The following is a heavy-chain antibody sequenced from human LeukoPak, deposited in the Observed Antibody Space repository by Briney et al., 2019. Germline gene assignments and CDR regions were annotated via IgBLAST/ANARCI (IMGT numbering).Heavy chain of an antibody. CDR1: GGTFSSYA. V-gene: IGHV1-69*04. CDR3: AREQSSMIADY. Sequence: SVKVSCKASGGTFSSYAISWVRQAPGQGLEWMGRIIPILGIANYAQKFQGRVTITADKSTITAYMELSSLRSEDTAVYYCAREQSSMIADYWGQGTLVTVSS. CDR2: IIPILGIA. J-gene: IGHJ4*02. D-gene: IGHD3-22*01.